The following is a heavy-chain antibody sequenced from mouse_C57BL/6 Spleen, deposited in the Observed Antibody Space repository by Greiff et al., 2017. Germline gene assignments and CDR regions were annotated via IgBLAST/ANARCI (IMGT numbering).Heavy chain of an antibody. V-gene: IGHV1-54*01. CDR2: INPGSGGT. D-gene: IGHD2-5*01. CDR3: ARGPAYYSNYFDY. CDR1: GYAFTNYL. J-gene: IGHJ2*01. Sequence: QVQLQQSGAELVRPGTSVKVSCKASGYAFTNYLIEWVKQRPGQGLEWIGVINPGSGGTNYNEKFKGKATLTADKSSSTAYMQLSSLTSEDSAVYFCARGPAYYSNYFDYWGQGTTLTVSS.